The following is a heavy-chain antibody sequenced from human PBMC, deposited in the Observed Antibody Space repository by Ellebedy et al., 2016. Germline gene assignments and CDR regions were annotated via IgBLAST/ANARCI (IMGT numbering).Heavy chain of an antibody. Sequence: ASVKVSCXASGYTFTSYAMHWVRQAPGQRLEWMGWINAGNGNTKYSQKFQGRVTITRDTSASTAYMELSSLRSEDTAVYYCARGGGSGGSQTGLFDPWGQGTLVTVSS. CDR3: ARGGGSGGSQTGLFDP. CDR2: INAGNGNT. D-gene: IGHD2-15*01. V-gene: IGHV1-3*01. CDR1: GYTFTSYA. J-gene: IGHJ5*02.